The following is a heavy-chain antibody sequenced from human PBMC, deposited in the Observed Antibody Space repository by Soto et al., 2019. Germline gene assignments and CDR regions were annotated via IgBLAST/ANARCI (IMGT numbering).Heavy chain of an antibody. V-gene: IGHV3-15*07. CDR2: IRKKTDGGTT. CDR1: GFTFSKSW. CDR3: TTGHY. J-gene: IGHJ4*02. Sequence: GGSLRLSCAASGFTFSKSWLSWVRQAPGKGLEWVGHIRKKTDGGTTDYAAPVKGRFTISRDDSKNTLYLQMDSLTIEDTAVYHCTTGHYWGQGTLVTVSS.